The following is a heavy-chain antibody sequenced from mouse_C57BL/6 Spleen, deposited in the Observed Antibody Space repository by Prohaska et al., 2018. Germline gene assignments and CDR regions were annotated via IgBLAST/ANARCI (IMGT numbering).Heavy chain of an antibody. CDR2: INPNNGGT. CDR3: ARWDYYGHFDY. J-gene: IGHJ2*01. D-gene: IGHD1-1*01. V-gene: IGHV1-26*01. Sequence: LKISCKASGYTFTDYYMNWVKQSHGKSLEWIGDINPNNGGTSYNQKFKGKATLTVDKSSSTAYMELRSLTSEDSAVYYCARWDYYGHFDYWGQGTTLTVSS. CDR1: GYTFTDYY.